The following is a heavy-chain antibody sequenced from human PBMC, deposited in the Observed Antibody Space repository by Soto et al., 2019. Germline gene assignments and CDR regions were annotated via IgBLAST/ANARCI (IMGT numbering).Heavy chain of an antibody. J-gene: IGHJ6*02. CDR3: ARVSGIAAAGSYYYGMDV. Sequence: ESGGGLVQPGGSLRLSCAASGFTFSSYWMSWVRQAPGKGLEWVANIKQDGSEKYYVDSVKGRFTISRDNAKNSLYLQMNSLRAEDTAVYYCARVSGIAAAGSYYYGMDVWGQGTTVTVSS. CDR1: GFTFSSYW. CDR2: IKQDGSEK. D-gene: IGHD6-13*01. V-gene: IGHV3-7*03.